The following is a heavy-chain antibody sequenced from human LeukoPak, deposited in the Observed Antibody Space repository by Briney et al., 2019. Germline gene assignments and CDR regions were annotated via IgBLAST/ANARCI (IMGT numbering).Heavy chain of an antibody. CDR2: ISSSSSYI. CDR3: ARDPSYSSSWYPADY. D-gene: IGHD6-13*01. J-gene: IGHJ4*02. CDR1: GFTVSHYN. V-gene: IGHV3-21*01. Sequence: PGGSLRLSCEASGFTVSHYNMNWVRQAPGKGLEWVSSISSSSSYIYYAGSVKGRFTISRDNAKNSLYLQMNSLRAEDTAVYYCARDPSYSSSWYPADYWGQGTLVTVSS.